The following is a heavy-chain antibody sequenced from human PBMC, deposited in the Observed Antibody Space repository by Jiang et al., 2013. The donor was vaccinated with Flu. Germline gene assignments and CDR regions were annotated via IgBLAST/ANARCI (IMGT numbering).Heavy chain of an antibody. V-gene: IGHV3-53*01. D-gene: IGHD7-27*01. CDR2: IYSDGST. J-gene: IGHJ4*02. Sequence: PGGSLRLSCAASGFTVRGDYMSWVRQAPGKGLEWVSVIYSDGSTYYGDSVEGRFTISRDNSKNTLYLQMNRLRADDTAVYYCARALTWGKYGSNLYYFDYWGQGTLVTVSS. CDR3: ARALTWGKYGSNLYYFDY. CDR1: GFTVRGDY.